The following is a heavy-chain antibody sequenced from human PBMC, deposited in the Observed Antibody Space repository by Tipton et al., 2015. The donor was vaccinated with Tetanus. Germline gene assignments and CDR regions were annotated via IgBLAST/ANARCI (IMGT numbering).Heavy chain of an antibody. D-gene: IGHD6-6*01. J-gene: IGHJ4*02. Sequence: TLSLTCTVSGASINAGGYLWTWVRQQPGKGLEWIGNIYYTAHNSYNPSLKSRVTISVDSSKNHLSLNLTTVTAADTAVYYCARALKQLVRVGDYWGQGTLVTVSS. V-gene: IGHV4-31*03. CDR3: ARALKQLVRVGDY. CDR2: IYYTAHN. CDR1: GASINAGGYL.